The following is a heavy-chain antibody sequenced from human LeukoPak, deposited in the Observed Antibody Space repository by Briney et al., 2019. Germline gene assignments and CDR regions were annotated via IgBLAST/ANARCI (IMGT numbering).Heavy chain of an antibody. CDR3: ARAYPIIAFDI. J-gene: IGHJ3*02. Sequence: SETLSLTCTVSGGSISSSSYYWGWIRQPPGKGLEWIGSIYYSGSTYYNPSLKSRVTISVDTSKNQFSLKLSSVTAADTAVYYCARAYPIIAFDIWGQGKMVPVPS. CDR2: IYYSGST. V-gene: IGHV4-39*01. CDR1: GGSISSSSYY.